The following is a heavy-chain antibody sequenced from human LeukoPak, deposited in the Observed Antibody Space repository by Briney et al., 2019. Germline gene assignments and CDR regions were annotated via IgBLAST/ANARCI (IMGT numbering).Heavy chain of an antibody. CDR2: FYNSGRS. CDR1: DDSISDYY. V-gene: IGHV4-59*01. J-gene: IGHJ4*02. CDR3: TRGAGWLIDY. Sequence: SETLSLTCTVSDDSISDYYRGWIRQPPGKGLEWIGYFYNSGRSTYNPSLKSRVTISADTSKNHFSLKLNSVTTADTAVYYCTRGAGWLIDYRGQGILVTVSS. D-gene: IGHD3-16*01.